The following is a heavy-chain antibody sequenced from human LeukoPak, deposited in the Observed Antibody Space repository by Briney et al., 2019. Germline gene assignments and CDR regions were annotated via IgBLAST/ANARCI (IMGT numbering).Heavy chain of an antibody. CDR2: INAGNGNT. Sequence: ASVKVSCKASGYTFTSYAMHWVRQAPGQRLEWMGWINAGNGNTKYSQKFQGRVTITRDTSASTAYMELSSLRSEDTAVYYCARDRLAVAGEGGFDYWGQGTLVTVSS. V-gene: IGHV1-3*01. CDR3: ARDRLAVAGEGGFDY. D-gene: IGHD6-19*01. J-gene: IGHJ4*02. CDR1: GYTFTSYA.